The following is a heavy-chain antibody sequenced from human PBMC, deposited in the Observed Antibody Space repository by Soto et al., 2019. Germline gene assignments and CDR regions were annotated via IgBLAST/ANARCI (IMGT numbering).Heavy chain of an antibody. Sequence: PVVPLRLSCGASGVNFSSYSVNWVRKTPGKGLEWVSSIIYSSSDIYFADSVKGRFTMSRVNAENSLFLQMNSLRVEDTAVYYCARGYRISGSTRLGYYYYGMDVWGQGTTVTVSS. V-gene: IGHV3-21*01. CDR1: GVNFSSYS. CDR3: ARGYRISGSTRLGYYYYGMDV. D-gene: IGHD1-7*01. J-gene: IGHJ6*02. CDR2: IIYSSSDI.